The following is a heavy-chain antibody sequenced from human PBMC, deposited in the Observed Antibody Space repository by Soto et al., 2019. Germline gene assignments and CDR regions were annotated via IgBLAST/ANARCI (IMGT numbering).Heavy chain of an antibody. CDR1: GYTFTSYA. V-gene: IGHV1-3*01. Sequence: RASVKVSCKASGYTFTSYAMHWVRQAPGQRLEWMGWINAGNGNTNCAQKFQGRVTMTRDTSASTVYMELSSLRSEDTAVYYCGRSMVRGLGGSAMDVWGQGTTVTVSS. J-gene: IGHJ6*02. CDR2: INAGNGNT. CDR3: GRSMVRGLGGSAMDV. D-gene: IGHD3-10*01.